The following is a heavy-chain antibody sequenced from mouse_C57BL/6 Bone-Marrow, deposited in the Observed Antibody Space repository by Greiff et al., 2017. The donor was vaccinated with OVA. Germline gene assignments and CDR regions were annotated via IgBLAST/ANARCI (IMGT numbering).Heavy chain of an antibody. CDR3: TSRRGNY. Sequence: EVMLVESGGGLVQPGGSMKLSCAASGFTFSDAWMDWVRQSPETGLEWVAEIRNKANNHATYYAESVKGRFTISRDYSKSSVYLQMNSLRAEDTGIYYCTSRRGNYWGQGTTLTVSS. D-gene: IGHD3-3*01. V-gene: IGHV6-6*01. J-gene: IGHJ2*01. CDR1: GFTFSDAW. CDR2: IRNKANNHAT.